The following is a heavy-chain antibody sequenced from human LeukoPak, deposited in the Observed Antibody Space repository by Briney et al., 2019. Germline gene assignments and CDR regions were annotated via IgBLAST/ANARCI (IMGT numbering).Heavy chain of an antibody. D-gene: IGHD3-3*01. CDR1: GFTFSDYY. V-gene: IGHV3-11*01. CDR3: ARSRITIFGVYDY. Sequence: PGGSLRLSCAASGFTFSDYYMSWIRQAPGKGLEWVSYISSSGSTIYYADSVKGRFTTSRDNAKNLLYLQMNSLRAEDTAVYYCARSRITIFGVYDYWGQGTLVTVSS. J-gene: IGHJ4*02. CDR2: ISSSGSTI.